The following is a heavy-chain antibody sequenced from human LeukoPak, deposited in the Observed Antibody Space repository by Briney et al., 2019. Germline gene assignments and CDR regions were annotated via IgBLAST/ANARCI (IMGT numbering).Heavy chain of an antibody. D-gene: IGHD3-22*01. V-gene: IGHV4-39*07. CDR3: ARDRRGNYDCSGYLTYGMDV. CDR1: GGSISSSSYY. CDR2: IYYSGST. J-gene: IGHJ6*02. Sequence: PSETLSLTCTVSGGSISSSSYYWGWIRQPPGKGLEWIGSIYYSGSTYYNPSLKSRVTISVDTSKNQFSLKLSSVTAADTAVYYCARDRRGNYDCSGYLTYGMDVWGQGTTVTVSS.